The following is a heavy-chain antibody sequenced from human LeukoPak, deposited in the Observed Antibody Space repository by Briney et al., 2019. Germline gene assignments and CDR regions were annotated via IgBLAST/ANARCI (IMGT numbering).Heavy chain of an antibody. CDR3: ARDQAPYCSGGSCYSSRLYYYYYGMDV. D-gene: IGHD2-15*01. CDR1: GFTFSSYA. V-gene: IGHV3-30*04. CDR2: ISYDGSNK. J-gene: IGHJ6*02. Sequence: GRSLRLSCAASGFTFSSYAMHWVRQAPGKGLEWVAVISYDGSNKYYADSVKGRFTISRDNSKNTLYLQMNSLRAENTAVYYCARDQAPYCSGGSCYSSRLYYYYYGMDVWGQGTTVTVSS.